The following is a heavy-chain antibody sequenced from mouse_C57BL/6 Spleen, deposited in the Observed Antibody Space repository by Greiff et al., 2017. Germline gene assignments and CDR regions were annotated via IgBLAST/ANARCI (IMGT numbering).Heavy chain of an antibody. J-gene: IGHJ2*01. CDR2: ISGGGGNT. CDR1: GFTFSSYT. V-gene: IGHV5-9*04. D-gene: IGHD2-4*01. CDR3: AKHEDYDYDKDFGY. Sequence: EVQVEESGGGLVKPGGSLKLSCAASGFTFSSYTMSWVRQTPEKRLEWVATISGGGGNTYYPDSVKGRFTISRDNAKNTLYLQLSSLRSEDTAVYYCAKHEDYDYDKDFGYWGQGTTLTVAT.